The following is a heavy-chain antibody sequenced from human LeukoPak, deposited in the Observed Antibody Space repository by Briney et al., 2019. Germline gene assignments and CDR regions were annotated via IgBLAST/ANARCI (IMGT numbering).Heavy chain of an antibody. CDR2: ISRRDDYT. Sequence: GGSLRLSCAASGFSVTNNYMSWVSHPPGKGLEWVSVISRRDDYTYYADSVKGRFTISRDNSKNTLYLQTNTLRAEDTAVYYCAKRASGSGTSLYYFDYWGQGTLVTVSS. CDR3: AKRASGSGTSLYYFDY. CDR1: GFSVTNNY. J-gene: IGHJ4*02. V-gene: IGHV3-23*01. D-gene: IGHD3-10*01.